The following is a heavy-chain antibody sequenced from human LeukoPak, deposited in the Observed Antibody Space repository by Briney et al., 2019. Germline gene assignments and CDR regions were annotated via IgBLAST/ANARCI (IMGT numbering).Heavy chain of an antibody. J-gene: IGHJ4*02. V-gene: IGHV3-23*01. Sequence: GGSLRLSCAASGFTFSSYAMTWVRQAPGKGLEWLSTISGSGDRTFYAASVKGRFTISRDNSKNTVYLQMNRLRGEDTAIYYCAKDATPYYWGQGTLVTVSS. CDR3: AKDATPYY. CDR1: GFTFSSYA. D-gene: IGHD2-15*01. CDR2: ISGSGDRT.